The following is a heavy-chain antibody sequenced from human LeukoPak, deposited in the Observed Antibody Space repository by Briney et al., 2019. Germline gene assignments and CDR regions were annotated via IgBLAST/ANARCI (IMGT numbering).Heavy chain of an antibody. Sequence: GGSLRLSCAASGFTVSSNYMSWVRQAPGKGLEWVSVIYSGGSTYYADSVKGRFTISRDNSKNTLYLQMNSLRAEDTAVYYCARDSYYYDSSGYKTHDAFDIWGQGTMVTVSS. CDR1: GFTVSSNY. D-gene: IGHD3-22*01. V-gene: IGHV3-66*02. CDR2: IYSGGST. CDR3: ARDSYYYDSSGYKTHDAFDI. J-gene: IGHJ3*02.